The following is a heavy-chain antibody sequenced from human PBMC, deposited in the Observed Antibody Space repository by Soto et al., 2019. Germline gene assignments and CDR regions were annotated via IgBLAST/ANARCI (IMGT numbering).Heavy chain of an antibody. Sequence: QITLKESGPSLIKPTQTLALTCTFSGFSFNTRGVGVAWIRQPPGKTLEWLAVIYWDNDRRYRPSLTDRLSITKDMSTKQVVLTMTNVDLVDTGTYYCAHLVPGPLSFAYWGQGALVTVSS. CDR1: GFSFNTRGVG. J-gene: IGHJ4*02. CDR2: IYWDNDR. D-gene: IGHD6-19*01. V-gene: IGHV2-5*02. CDR3: AHLVPGPLSFAY.